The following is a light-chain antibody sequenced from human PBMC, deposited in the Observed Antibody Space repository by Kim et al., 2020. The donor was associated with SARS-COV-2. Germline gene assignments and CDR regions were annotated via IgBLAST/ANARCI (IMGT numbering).Light chain of an antibody. V-gene: IGKV3-20*01. J-gene: IGKJ1*01. CDR3: QQYGCSLWT. CDR1: QSLSSSY. CDR2: GAS. Sequence: EIVLTQSPGTLSLSPGERATLSCRASQSLSSSYLAWYQQKPGQPPRLLIYGASSRATDIPDRFSASRSGTDFTLTISRLEPEDFAVYYCQQYGCSLWTFGQGTKVDIK.